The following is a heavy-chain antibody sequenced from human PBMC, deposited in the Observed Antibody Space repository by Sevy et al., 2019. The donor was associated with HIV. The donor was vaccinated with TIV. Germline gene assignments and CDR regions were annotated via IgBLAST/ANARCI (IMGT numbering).Heavy chain of an antibody. CDR1: GHTLTEIS. CDR3: ATAREYYEDNSGYFDY. D-gene: IGHD3-22*01. Sequence: ASVKVSCKVSGHTLTEISMHWVRQTPGRGLEWMGRFDPEDGETIYAQKFQGRITMTEDTSTDTAYLELSSLRSEDTAAYYCATAREYYEDNSGYFDYWGPGTLVTVSS. CDR2: FDPEDGET. J-gene: IGHJ4*02. V-gene: IGHV1-24*01.